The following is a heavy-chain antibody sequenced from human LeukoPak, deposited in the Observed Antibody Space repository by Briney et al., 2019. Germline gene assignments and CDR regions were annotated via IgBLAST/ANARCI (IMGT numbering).Heavy chain of an antibody. CDR1: GFTFSSYG. J-gene: IGHJ4*02. Sequence: GGSLRLSCAASGFTFSSYGMHWVRQAPGKGLEWVAFIRYDGSNKYYADSVKGRFTISRDNSKNTLYLHVNSLRPEDTAVYYCARVTGYMIEDYFDYWGQGTLVTVSS. D-gene: IGHD3-22*01. V-gene: IGHV3-30*02. CDR2: IRYDGSNK. CDR3: ARVTGYMIEDYFDY.